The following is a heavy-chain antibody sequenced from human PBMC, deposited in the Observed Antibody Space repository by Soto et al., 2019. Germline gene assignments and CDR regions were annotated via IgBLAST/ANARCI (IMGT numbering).Heavy chain of an antibody. Sequence: PSETLSLTCTVSGGSIISSNFYWGWIRQPPGKGLEWIGSVAYGGSTYDNPSLRGRVTLSADTSKNQFSLKVTSVTAADTAVYFCARHVRGAVTMNWFDPWGQGTLVTVSS. CDR1: GGSIISSNFY. CDR3: ARHVRGAVTMNWFDP. D-gene: IGHD3-10*02. V-gene: IGHV4-39*01. CDR2: VAYGGST. J-gene: IGHJ5*02.